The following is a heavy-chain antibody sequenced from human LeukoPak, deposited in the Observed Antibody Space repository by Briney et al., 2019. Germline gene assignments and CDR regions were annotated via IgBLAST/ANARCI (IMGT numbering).Heavy chain of an antibody. Sequence: GASVKVSCKASGYTFTGYFMHWVRQAPGQGLEWMGTIDPGDSYTNYSPSFQGHVTISADKSISTAYLQWSSLKASDTAMYYCARHSGLIGTDADYWGQGTLVTVSS. J-gene: IGHJ4*02. CDR1: GYTFTGYF. V-gene: IGHV5-10-1*01. CDR3: ARHSGLIGTDADY. CDR2: IDPGDSYT. D-gene: IGHD1-7*01.